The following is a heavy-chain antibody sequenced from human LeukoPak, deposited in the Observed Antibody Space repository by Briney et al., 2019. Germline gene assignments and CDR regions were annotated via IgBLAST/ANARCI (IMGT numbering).Heavy chain of an antibody. J-gene: IGHJ6*03. V-gene: IGHV4-39*07. D-gene: IGHD3-3*01. CDR3: ARRTRKTHYGFWNGPGGTDYYYMDV. Sequence: PSETLSLTCTVSGGSISSSSYYWGWIRQPPGKGLEWIGSIYYSGSTYYNPSLKSRVTISVDASKNQFSLKLSSVTAADTAVYYCARRTRKTHYGFWNGPGGTDYYYMDVWDTGTTVTVSS. CDR1: GGSISSSSYY. CDR2: IYYSGST.